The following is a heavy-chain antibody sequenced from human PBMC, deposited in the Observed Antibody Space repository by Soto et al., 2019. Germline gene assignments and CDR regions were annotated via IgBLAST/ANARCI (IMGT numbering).Heavy chain of an antibody. CDR2: ISAHNGNT. V-gene: IGHV1-18*01. CDR3: ARGRYGDY. D-gene: IGHD1-1*01. CDR1: GYTFTSYG. J-gene: IGHJ4*02. Sequence: QVHLVQSGAEVKKPGASVKVSCKGSGYTFTSYGITWVRQAPGQGLEWMGWISAHNGNTNYAQKPQGSVTVTRDTSTSTAYLELRSRRSDDTAVYYCARGRYGDYWGQGALVTVSS.